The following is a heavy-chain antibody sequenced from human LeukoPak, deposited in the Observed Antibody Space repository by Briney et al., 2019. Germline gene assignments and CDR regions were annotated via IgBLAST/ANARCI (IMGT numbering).Heavy chain of an antibody. J-gene: IGHJ4*02. CDR3: ATAGDSGSYYGGVDY. Sequence: ASVKVSCKASGYTFTSYDINWVRQAPGQGLEWMGWINPNSGGTNYAQKFQGRVTMTRDTSISTAYMELSRLRSDDTAVYYCATAGDSGSYYGGVDYWGQGTLVTVSS. CDR2: INPNSGGT. D-gene: IGHD1-26*01. CDR1: GYTFTSYD. V-gene: IGHV1-2*02.